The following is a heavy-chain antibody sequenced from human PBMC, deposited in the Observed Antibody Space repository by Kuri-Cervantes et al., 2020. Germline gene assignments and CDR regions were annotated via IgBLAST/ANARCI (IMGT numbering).Heavy chain of an antibody. CDR1: GYSFTSYW. V-gene: IGHV5-51*01. CDR2: IYPGDSDT. CDR3: ASPGSGYDYWGAFDI. Sequence: GESLKISCKGSGYSFTSYWIGWVRQMPGKGLEWMGIIYPGDSDTRYSPSFQGQVTISADKSISTAYLQWSSLKASDTAMYYCASPGSGYDYWGAFDIWGQGTMVTVSS. D-gene: IGHD5-12*01. J-gene: IGHJ3*02.